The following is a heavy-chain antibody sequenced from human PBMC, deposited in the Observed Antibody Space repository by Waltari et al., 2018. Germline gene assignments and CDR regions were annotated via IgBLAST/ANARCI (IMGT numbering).Heavy chain of an antibody. CDR1: GFTFSSYA. V-gene: IGHV3-23*04. CDR2: ISGSGGST. Sequence: EVQLVESGGGLVQPGGSLRLSCAAYGFTFSSYAIGWVRSAPGKGLEWVSAISGSGGSTYYADSVKGRFTISRDNSKNTLYLQMNSLRAEDTAVYYCAKGLERRLSSFDYWGQGTLVTVSS. D-gene: IGHD1-1*01. J-gene: IGHJ4*02. CDR3: AKGLERRLSSFDY.